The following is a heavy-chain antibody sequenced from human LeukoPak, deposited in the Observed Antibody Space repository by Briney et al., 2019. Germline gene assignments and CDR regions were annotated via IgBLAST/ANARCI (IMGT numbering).Heavy chain of an antibody. CDR2: ISSSSSYI. CDR1: GFTFSSYS. D-gene: IGHD6-19*01. V-gene: IGHV3-21*01. Sequence: GGSPGLSRAASGFTFSSYSMNWVRQAPGKGLEWVSSISSSSSYIYYADSVKGRFTISRDNAKNSLYLQMNSLRAEDTAVYYCAKNIAVAGIESFDIWGQGT. J-gene: IGHJ3*02. CDR3: AKNIAVAGIESFDI.